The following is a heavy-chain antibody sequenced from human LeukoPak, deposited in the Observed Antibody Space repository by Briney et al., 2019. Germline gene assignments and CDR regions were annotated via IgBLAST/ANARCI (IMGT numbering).Heavy chain of an antibody. CDR2: ISSSGSTI. Sequence: GGSLRLSCAASGFTFSDYYMSWIRQAPGKGLEWVSYISSSGSTIYYADSVKGRFTISRDNAKNSLYLQMNSLRAEDTAVYYCARDKYYGSGNYYNPGYFDYWGQGTLVTVSS. CDR3: ARDKYYGSGNYYNPGYFDY. D-gene: IGHD3-10*01. V-gene: IGHV3-11*04. J-gene: IGHJ4*02. CDR1: GFTFSDYY.